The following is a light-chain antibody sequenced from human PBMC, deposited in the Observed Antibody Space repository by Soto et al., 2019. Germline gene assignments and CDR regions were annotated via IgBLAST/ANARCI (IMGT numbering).Light chain of an antibody. CDR1: SSDVGGYNY. V-gene: IGLV2-14*01. CDR2: EVS. CDR3: SSYTTSKALV. Sequence: QSALTQPASASGSPGQSITISCTRSSSDVGGYNYVSWYQQHPDKAPKLMISEVSKRTSGVSNRFSGSKSGNTASLTIAGLQAEDEADYYCSSYTTSKALVVGAGTKVTVL. J-gene: IGLJ2*01.